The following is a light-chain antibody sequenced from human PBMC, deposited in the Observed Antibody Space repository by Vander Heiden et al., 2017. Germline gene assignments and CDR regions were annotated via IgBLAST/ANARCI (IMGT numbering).Light chain of an antibody. CDR2: EVS. J-gene: IGLJ1*01. V-gene: IGLV2-8*01. CDR3: SSYAGSNNYV. CDR1: SRDVGGYNY. Sequence: QSALTQPPSASGAPGQSVTISCTGTSRDVGGYNYGSLYQQHPGNAPKLMIYEVSKRPSGVPDRLSGSKSGNTASLTVSGLQAEDEADYYCSSYAGSNNYVFGTGTKVTVL.